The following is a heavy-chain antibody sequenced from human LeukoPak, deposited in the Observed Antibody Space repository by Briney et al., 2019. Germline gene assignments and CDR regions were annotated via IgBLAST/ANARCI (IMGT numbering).Heavy chain of an antibody. J-gene: IGHJ4*02. V-gene: IGHV4-61*02. CDR2: IYSTGST. CDR3: ARDQTYSGSGIYTYFDY. D-gene: IGHD3-10*01. Sequence: PSQTLSLTCTVSGGSISSGGHYWSWIRQPAGKGLEYLGRIYSTGSTNYNPSLRSRVTISADTPKNHFSLKLSSVTAADTAVYYCARDQTYSGSGIYTYFDYWGQGILVTVSS. CDR1: GGSISSGGHY.